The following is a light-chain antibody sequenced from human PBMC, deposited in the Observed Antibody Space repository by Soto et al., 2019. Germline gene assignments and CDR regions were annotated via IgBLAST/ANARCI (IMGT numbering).Light chain of an antibody. CDR1: QSISSY. V-gene: IGKV1-39*01. CDR3: QQSYSTPIT. Sequence: DRRLTQSPSSLSASVEDRFTITCRASQSISSYLNWYQQKPGKAPKLLIYAASSLQSGVPSRFSGSGSGTDFTLTISSLQPEDFATYYCQQSYSTPITVGQGTRLEIK. J-gene: IGKJ5*01. CDR2: AAS.